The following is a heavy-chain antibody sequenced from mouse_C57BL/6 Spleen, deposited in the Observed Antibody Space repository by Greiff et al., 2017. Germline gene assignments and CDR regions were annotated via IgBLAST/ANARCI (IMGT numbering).Heavy chain of an antibody. Sequence: QVHVKQSGAELVKPGASVKMSCKASGYTFTSYWITWVKQRPGQGLEWIGDIYPGSGSTNYNEKFKSKATLTVDTSSSTAYMQLSSLTSEDSAVYYCARTAWYFDVWGTGTTVTVSS. V-gene: IGHV1-55*01. CDR2: IYPGSGST. CDR3: ARTAWYFDV. CDR1: GYTFTSYW. J-gene: IGHJ1*03.